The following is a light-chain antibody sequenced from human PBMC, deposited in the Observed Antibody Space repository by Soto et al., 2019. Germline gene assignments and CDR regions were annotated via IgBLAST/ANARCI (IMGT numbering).Light chain of an antibody. J-gene: IGKJ1*01. V-gene: IGKV3-15*01. CDR2: AAS. CDR1: QRVSSH. Sequence: ETVMTQSPVTLSVSPGDTATLSCRASQRVSSHLAWYQQKPGQAPRLLIYAASTRATGIPVRFSGSGSETEFTLTIRSLQSEDSALYFCHQYNNWQWTFGQGTKVEIK. CDR3: HQYNNWQWT.